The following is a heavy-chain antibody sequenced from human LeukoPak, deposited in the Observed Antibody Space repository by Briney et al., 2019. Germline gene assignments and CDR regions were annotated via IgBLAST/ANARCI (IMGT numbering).Heavy chain of an antibody. CDR1: GGTISGASIRGTTHY. CDR2: IYYNGHT. CDR3: VRSPKGIAVTANWFDP. D-gene: IGHD6-19*01. V-gene: IGHV4-39*07. Sequence: PSETLSLTCTISGGTISGASIRGTTHYWGCVRQPPGKGLEWIGSIYYNGHTFFNPSLKSRVTMSLDTSRNQVSLKLSSVTAADTAVYYCVRSPKGIAVTANWFDPWGQGTLVTVSS. J-gene: IGHJ5*02.